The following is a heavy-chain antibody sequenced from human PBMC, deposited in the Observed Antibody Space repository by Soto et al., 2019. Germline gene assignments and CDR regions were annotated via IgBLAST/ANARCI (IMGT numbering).Heavy chain of an antibody. CDR2: IYSGGST. CDR3: ARDRGYR. J-gene: IGHJ3*01. D-gene: IGHD5-12*01. V-gene: IGHV3-66*01. Sequence: QLVESGGGLVQPGGSLRLPCAASGFSVSNNYMKWVRQAPGKGLEWVSLIYSGGSTYYADSVKGRFTISRDNSKNTLFLQMNSLRVEDTAVYYCARDRGYRWGQGTMVTVSS. CDR1: GFSVSNNY.